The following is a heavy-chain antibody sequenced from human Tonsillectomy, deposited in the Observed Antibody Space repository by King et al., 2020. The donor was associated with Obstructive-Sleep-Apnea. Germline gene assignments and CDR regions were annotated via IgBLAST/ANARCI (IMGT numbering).Heavy chain of an antibody. CDR3: ARDRGGHYDSSGYYDY. CDR2: ISRSSNYI. D-gene: IGHD3-22*01. CDR1: GFTFSSYS. J-gene: IGHJ4*02. Sequence: VQLVESGGGLVKPGGSLRLSCAASGFTFSSYSMNRVRQAPGKGLEWVSSISRSSNYIYYADSVKGRFTISRDNAKNSLYLQMNSLRAEDTAVYYCARDRGGHYDSSGYYDYWGQGTLVTVSS. V-gene: IGHV3-21*01.